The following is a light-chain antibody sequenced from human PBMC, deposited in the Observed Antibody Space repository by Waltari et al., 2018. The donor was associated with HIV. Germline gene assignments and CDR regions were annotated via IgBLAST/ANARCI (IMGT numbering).Light chain of an antibody. CDR3: QSYDNSLSGHWG. Sequence: QSALTTPPSVSGPPGQRVTIPFTGSSSNIGAGYDVHWYQQLPRTAPKLLIYGNTNRPSGVPDRFSGSKSGTSASLAITGLQTEDEGTYYCQSYDNSLSGHWGFGGGTKLTVL. CDR2: GNT. CDR1: SSNIGAGYD. V-gene: IGLV1-40*01. J-gene: IGLJ3*02.